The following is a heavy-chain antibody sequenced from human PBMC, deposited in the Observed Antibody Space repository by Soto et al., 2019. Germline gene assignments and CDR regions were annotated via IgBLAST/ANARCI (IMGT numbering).Heavy chain of an antibody. D-gene: IGHD3-22*01. Sequence: SETLSLTCTVSGGSISSGGYYWSWIRQHPGKGLEWIGYIYYGGGTYYNPSLKSRATISGDTSKNQFSLKLSSVTAADTAVYYCARGGYYYENSGQNAYDYWGQGILVTVSS. CDR3: ARGGYYYENSGQNAYDY. CDR1: GGSISSGGYY. CDR2: IYYGGGT. V-gene: IGHV4-31*03. J-gene: IGHJ4*01.